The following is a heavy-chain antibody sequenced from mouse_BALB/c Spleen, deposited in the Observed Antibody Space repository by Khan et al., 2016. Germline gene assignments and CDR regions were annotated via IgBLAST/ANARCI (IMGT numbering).Heavy chain of an antibody. CDR1: GFTFSGFW. D-gene: IGHD1-1*01. Sequence: EVQLLETGGGLVQPGGSRGLSCEGTGFTFSGFWMSWVRQTPGKTLEWIGDINSDGSAINYAPSIKDRFTIFRDNDKSTLYLQMSNVRSEDTATYYCMRNSSYGYLDVWGAGTTIAVSS. J-gene: IGHJ1*01. V-gene: IGHV11-2*02. CDR3: MRNSSYGYLDV. CDR2: INSDGSAI.